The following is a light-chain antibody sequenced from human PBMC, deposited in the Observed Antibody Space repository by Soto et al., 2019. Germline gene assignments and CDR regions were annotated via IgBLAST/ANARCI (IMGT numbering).Light chain of an antibody. CDR2: GNS. CDR1: SSNIGAGHD. V-gene: IGLV1-40*01. CDR3: QSYDSSLSAV. Sequence: QSVLTQPPSVSGAPGQRVTISCTGSSSNIGAGHDVHWYQQLPGTAPKLLIYGNSNRPSGVPDRFSGSKSGTSASLAITGLQAEDEADYYCQSYDSSLSAVFGGGTKLTVL. J-gene: IGLJ2*01.